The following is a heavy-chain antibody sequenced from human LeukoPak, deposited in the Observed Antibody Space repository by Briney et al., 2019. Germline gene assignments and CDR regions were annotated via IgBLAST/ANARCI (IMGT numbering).Heavy chain of an antibody. CDR2: ISGSGGST. CDR3: AKDLVRIVVVPYYFDY. V-gene: IGHV3-23*01. CDR1: GFTFSSYG. J-gene: IGHJ4*02. Sequence: GGSLRLSCAASGFTFSSYGMGWVRQAPGKGLEWVSAISGSGGSTYYADSVKGRFTISRDNSKNTLYLQMNSLRAEDTAVYYCAKDLVRIVVVPYYFDYWGQGTLVTVSS. D-gene: IGHD3-22*01.